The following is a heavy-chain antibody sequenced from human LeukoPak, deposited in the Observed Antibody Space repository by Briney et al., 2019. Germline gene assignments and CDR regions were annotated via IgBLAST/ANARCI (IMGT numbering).Heavy chain of an antibody. J-gene: IGHJ6*03. CDR1: GGSFSGYS. D-gene: IGHD3-10*01. CDR3: ARHVRRYDSGNYYNYYYYMDV. CDR2: INHREIT. V-gene: IGHV4-34*01. Sequence: SETLSLTCAVYGGSFSGYSWSWIRQTPGKGLEWIGDINHREITNYNPSLQSRVTISVDTSKNQFSLKLSSVTAADTAVYYCARHVRRYDSGNYYNYYYYMDVWGKGSTVTISS.